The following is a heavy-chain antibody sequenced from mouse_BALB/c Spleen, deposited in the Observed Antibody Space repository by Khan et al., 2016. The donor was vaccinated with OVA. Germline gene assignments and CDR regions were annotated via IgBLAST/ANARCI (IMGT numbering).Heavy chain of an antibody. CDR2: IWGDGIT. J-gene: IGHJ4*01. CDR1: GFSLSRYS. D-gene: IGHD1-1*01. V-gene: IGHV2-6-4*01. CDR3: ARGDYYGNIYAMDY. Sequence: QVQLKESGPGLVAPSQSLSITCTVSGFSLSRYSVHWVRQPPGKGLEWLGMIWGDGITDYNSTLKSRPSISKDNSKSQVFLKMNSLQTDDTAMYYCARGDYYGNIYAMDYWGQGTSVTVSS.